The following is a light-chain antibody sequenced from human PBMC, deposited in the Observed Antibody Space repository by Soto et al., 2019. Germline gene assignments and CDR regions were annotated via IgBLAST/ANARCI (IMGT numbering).Light chain of an antibody. J-gene: IGLJ2*01. CDR1: SSILVKNF. Sequence: QSVLTQPPSVSAAPGQRITISCSGGSSILVKNFVSWYQQLPKAAPKLLIYEDSKRLSGIPDRFSGSKSGTSATLAITGLQTGDEADYYCGTWDSSLRHVVFGEGTKVTVL. V-gene: IGLV1-51*02. CDR3: GTWDSSLRHVV. CDR2: EDS.